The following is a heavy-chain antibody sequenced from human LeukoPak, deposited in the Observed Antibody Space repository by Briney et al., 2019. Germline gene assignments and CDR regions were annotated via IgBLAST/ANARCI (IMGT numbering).Heavy chain of an antibody. Sequence: PSETLSLTCTVSGHSSNSGYYWGWIRQPPGRGLEWIGSIYYTGTTFDNPSLKSRVTLSVDTSKNQFSLRLTSVTAADTAFYYCAREEYSSDWYGHDSWGQGTLVTVSS. V-gene: IGHV4-38-2*02. CDR1: GHSSNSGYY. CDR2: IYYTGTT. J-gene: IGHJ4*02. D-gene: IGHD6-13*01. CDR3: AREEYSSDWYGHDS.